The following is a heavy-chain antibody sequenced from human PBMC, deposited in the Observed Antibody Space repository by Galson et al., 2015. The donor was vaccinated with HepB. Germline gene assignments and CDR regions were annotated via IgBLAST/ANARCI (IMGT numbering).Heavy chain of an antibody. J-gene: IGHJ4*02. D-gene: IGHD6-13*01. CDR1: GGSFSSYA. CDR3: ARVGSGSANLDY. CDR2: IIPIFGTA. Sequence: SVKVSCKASGGSFSSYAISWVRQAPGQGLEWMGGIIPIFGTANYAQKFQGRVTITADEFTRTAYMELSSLRSEDTAVYYCARVGSGSANLDYWGQGTLVTVSS. V-gene: IGHV1-69*13.